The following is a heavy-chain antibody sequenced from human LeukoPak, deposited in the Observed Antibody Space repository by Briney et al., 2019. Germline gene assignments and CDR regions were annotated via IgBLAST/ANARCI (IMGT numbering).Heavy chain of an antibody. Sequence: PGGSLRLSCAASGFTFSDYYTSWIRQAPGKGLEWVSYVSGTSTYKNYADSVKGRFTISRDNAKNSLYLQMNSLRAEDTAVYYCARDISYCGGDCAPYYFDYWGQGTLVTVSS. CDR3: ARDISYCGGDCAPYYFDY. CDR2: VSGTSTYK. CDR1: GFTFSDYY. V-gene: IGHV3-11*05. J-gene: IGHJ4*02. D-gene: IGHD2-21*02.